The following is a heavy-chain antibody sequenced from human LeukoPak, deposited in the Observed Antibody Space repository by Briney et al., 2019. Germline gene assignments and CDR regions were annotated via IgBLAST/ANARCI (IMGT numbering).Heavy chain of an antibody. CDR3: AREEYDDLGY. V-gene: IGHV3-74*01. Sequence: GGSLRLSCAASGFTFSDYWMHWVRQAPGKGLEWVSRIYSDESSTYYADSVKGRFTISRDNAKNTLCLQMNSLRAEDTAVYYCAREEYDDLGYWGQGTLVTVSS. J-gene: IGHJ4*02. CDR1: GFTFSDYW. D-gene: IGHD3-3*01. CDR2: IYSDESST.